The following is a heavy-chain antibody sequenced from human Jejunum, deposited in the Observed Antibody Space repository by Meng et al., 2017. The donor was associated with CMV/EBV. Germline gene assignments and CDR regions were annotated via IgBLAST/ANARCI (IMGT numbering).Heavy chain of an antibody. D-gene: IGHD5-24*01. CDR3: ARDEGGWLTAPDY. Sequence: QGQLVQSGAGVKKPGSPVKVSCKASGGTFSSYTISWVRQAPGQGLEWMGRIIPILGIANYAQKFQGRVTITADKSTSTAYMELSSLRSEDTAVYYCARDEGGWLTAPDYWGQGTLVTVSS. CDR1: GGTFSSYT. CDR2: IIPILGIA. V-gene: IGHV1-69*08. J-gene: IGHJ4*02.